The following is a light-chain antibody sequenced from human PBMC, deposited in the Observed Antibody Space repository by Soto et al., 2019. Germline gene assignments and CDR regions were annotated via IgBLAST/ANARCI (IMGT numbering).Light chain of an antibody. CDR2: GAS. Sequence: DNVLTQSPGTLSLSPGESATLSCRASQSVSSNYLAWYQQKPGPAPRLLIYGASISASGVPDRFSGSGSGTDFTRTISRLQPEEFAVYYCQQYYISRTFGQGPRLEI. CDR1: QSVSSNY. CDR3: QQYYISRT. J-gene: IGKJ5*01. V-gene: IGKV3-20*01.